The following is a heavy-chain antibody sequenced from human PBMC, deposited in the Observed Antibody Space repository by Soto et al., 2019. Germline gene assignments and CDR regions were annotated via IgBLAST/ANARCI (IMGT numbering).Heavy chain of an antibody. CDR3: ARALRYYAFWSGSYYSYYYGMDV. CDR1: GYTFTSYD. D-gene: IGHD3-3*01. V-gene: IGHV1-8*01. CDR2: MNPNSGNT. Sequence: ASVKVSCKASGYTFTSYDINWVRQATGQGLEWMGWMNPNSGNTGYAQKFQGRVTMTRNTSISTAYMELSSLRSEDTAVYYCARALRYYAFWSGSYYSYYYGMDVWGKGTRVTVSS. J-gene: IGHJ6*04.